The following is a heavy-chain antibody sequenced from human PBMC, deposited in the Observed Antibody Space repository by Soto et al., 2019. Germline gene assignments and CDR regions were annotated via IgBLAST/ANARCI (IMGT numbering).Heavy chain of an antibody. Sequence: GGSLRLSCTASGFTCCDYAMSWFRQAPGKGLEWVGFIRSKAYGGTTEYAASVKGRFTISRDDSKSIAYLQMNSLKTEDTAVYYCSAAANFDYWGQGTLVTVSS. CDR2: IRSKAYGGTT. V-gene: IGHV3-49*03. CDR3: SAAANFDY. J-gene: IGHJ4*02. D-gene: IGHD6-25*01. CDR1: GFTCCDYA.